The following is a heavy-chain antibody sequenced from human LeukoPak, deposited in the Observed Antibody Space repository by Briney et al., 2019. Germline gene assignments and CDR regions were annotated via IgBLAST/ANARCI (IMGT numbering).Heavy chain of an antibody. CDR2: INHSGST. V-gene: IGHV4-34*01. CDR1: GGSFSGYY. D-gene: IGHD3-22*01. J-gene: IGHJ4*02. Sequence: SETLSLTCAVYGGSFSGYYWSWIRQPPGKGLEWIGEINHSGSTNYNPSLKSRVTISVDTSKNQFSLKLSSVTAADTAVYYCARGLYYYDRSGDYWGQGTLVTVSS. CDR3: ARGLYYYDRSGDY.